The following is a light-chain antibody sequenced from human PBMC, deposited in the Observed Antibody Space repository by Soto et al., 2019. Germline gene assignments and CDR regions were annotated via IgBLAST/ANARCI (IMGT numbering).Light chain of an antibody. CDR1: QSISSW. CDR3: QQYNSNSRT. J-gene: IGKJ1*01. Sequence: DIQLTQSPSTLSASVGDRVTITCRAGQSISSWMAWYQQKPGKAPKLLIYKASTLESGVPSRFSGGGSGTEFTLTLSGLQPDDFATYYCQQYNSNSRTFGQGTQVEIK. CDR2: KAS. V-gene: IGKV1-5*03.